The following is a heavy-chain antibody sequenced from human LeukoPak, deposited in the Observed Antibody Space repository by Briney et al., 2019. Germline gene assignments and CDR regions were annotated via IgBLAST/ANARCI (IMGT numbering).Heavy chain of an antibody. CDR3: ARVGGSGSFHAFDI. CDR1: GYTFTSYD. D-gene: IGHD3-10*01. Sequence: ASVKVSCKASGYTFTSYDIHWVRQATGQGLEWMGWMSPNSGETGYAQKFQGRVTMTTDTSTSTAYMELRSLRSDDTAVYYCARVGGSGSFHAFDIWGQGTMVTVSS. CDR2: MSPNSGET. J-gene: IGHJ3*02. V-gene: IGHV1-8*02.